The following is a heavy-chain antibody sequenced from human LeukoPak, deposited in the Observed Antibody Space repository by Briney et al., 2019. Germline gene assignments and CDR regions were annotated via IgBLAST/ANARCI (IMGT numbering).Heavy chain of an antibody. CDR2: ISSSGSTI. V-gene: IGHV3-48*03. CDR3: VRGGGRGDYNERYYFDY. J-gene: IGHJ4*02. Sequence: GGSLRLSCAASGLSISSYEMSWVRQAAGKGLEWISYISSSGSTIFYSDSVKGRFTISRDNAKNSLHLQMNSLTAEDTAVYYCVRGGGRGDYNERYYFDYWGQGTLVTVSS. CDR1: GLSISSYE. D-gene: IGHD3-22*01.